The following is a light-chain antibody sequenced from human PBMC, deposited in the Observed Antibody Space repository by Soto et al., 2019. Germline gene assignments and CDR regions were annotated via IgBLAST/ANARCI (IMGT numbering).Light chain of an antibody. CDR2: DAS. V-gene: IGKV1-33*01. CDR1: QGINNY. Sequence: DIQMTQSPSSLSASVGDRVTITCQASQGINNYLNWYQQKLGKAPKLLIYDASNLEIGVPSRFSGSASVTDFTLTIFSLQPEDIATYYCQQYDKLPYTFGQGTKVDIK. J-gene: IGKJ2*01. CDR3: QQYDKLPYT.